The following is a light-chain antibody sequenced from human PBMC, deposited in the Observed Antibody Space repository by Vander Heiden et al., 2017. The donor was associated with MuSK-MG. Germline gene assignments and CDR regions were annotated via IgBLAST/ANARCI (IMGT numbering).Light chain of an antibody. CDR2: GAS. J-gene: IGKJ1*01. CDR1: QSVSSSY. V-gene: IGKV3-20*01. CDR3: QYYGSSPPET. Sequence: EIVLTQSPGTLSLSPGERATLSCRASQSVSSSYLAWYQQKPGQAPRLLIYGASSMATGIPDRFSGSGSGKDFTLTISSLEPEDFAVYYCQYYGSSPPETFGQGTKVEIK.